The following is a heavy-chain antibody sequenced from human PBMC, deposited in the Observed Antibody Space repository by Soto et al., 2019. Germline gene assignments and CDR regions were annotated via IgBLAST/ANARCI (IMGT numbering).Heavy chain of an antibody. J-gene: IGHJ6*02. CDR2: ISDYNGNT. Sequence: QAQLVQSGVEVKKAGASVKVSCKASGYTFSSYGISWARQAPGQGLEWMGWISDYNGNTQYAQKIQGRVFMTTDTATRTAYMEQRGLRYDETAVYFFARESYHSGSGTYSPPRFYGMDVWGQGTTVTVSS. CDR3: ARESYHSGSGTYSPPRFYGMDV. CDR1: GYTFSSYG. V-gene: IGHV1-18*01. D-gene: IGHD3-10*01.